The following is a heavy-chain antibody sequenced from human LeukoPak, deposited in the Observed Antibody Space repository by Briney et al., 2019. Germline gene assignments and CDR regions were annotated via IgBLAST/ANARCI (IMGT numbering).Heavy chain of an antibody. J-gene: IGHJ4*02. CDR2: ISYDGSYK. CDR1: GFTFSCCG. D-gene: IGHD5-12*01. Sequence: GGSLRPSCAASGFTFSCCGMHWVRQAPGKGLEWVAVISYDGSYKYYAESVKGRFTISRDNSKNTLYLQMTSLRAEDTALYYCAKGNNAYGTFDYWGQGTLVTVSS. V-gene: IGHV3-30*18. CDR3: AKGNNAYGTFDY.